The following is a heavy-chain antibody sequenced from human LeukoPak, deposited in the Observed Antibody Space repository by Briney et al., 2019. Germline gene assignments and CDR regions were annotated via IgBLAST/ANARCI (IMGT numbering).Heavy chain of an antibody. CDR3: ARDLEYVWGSYRLKHYFDY. CDR2: ISTYNGNT. D-gene: IGHD3-16*02. CDR1: GYTFTSYG. J-gene: IGHJ4*02. V-gene: IGHV1-18*01. Sequence: ASVKVSCKASGYTFTSYGISWVRQAPGQGLEWMGWISTYNGNTNYAQKLQGRVTMTTDTSTSTAYMELRSLRSDDTAVYYCARDLEYVWGSYRLKHYFDYWGQGTLVTVSS.